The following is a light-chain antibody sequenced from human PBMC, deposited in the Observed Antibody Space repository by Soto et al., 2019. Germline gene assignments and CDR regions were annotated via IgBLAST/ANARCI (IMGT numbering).Light chain of an antibody. CDR2: LNSDGSH. Sequence: QLVLTQSPSASASLGASVNLTCTLSTGHSTYAIAWHQQQPEKGPRYLMKLNSDGSHRKGDGIPDRFSGSSSGAERYLTISSLQSEDEADYYCQTWDTGVVFGGGTKVTVL. CDR3: QTWDTGVV. CDR1: TGHSTYA. V-gene: IGLV4-69*01. J-gene: IGLJ2*01.